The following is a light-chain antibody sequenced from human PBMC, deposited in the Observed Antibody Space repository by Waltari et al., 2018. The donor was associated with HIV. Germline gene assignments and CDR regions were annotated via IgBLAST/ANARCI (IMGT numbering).Light chain of an antibody. V-gene: IGKV3D-20*02. Sequence: EIDLTQSPATLSLSPGDRATLPCRASQTLSDDSIAWYRQYPGQAPRLLIYAVSNRATGIPDRISGSGSGTDFTLTISRLEPDDFAVYFCQHYRAVPPGTFGQGTRVDIK. CDR2: AVS. CDR3: QHYRAVPPGT. J-gene: IGKJ1*01. CDR1: QTLSDDS.